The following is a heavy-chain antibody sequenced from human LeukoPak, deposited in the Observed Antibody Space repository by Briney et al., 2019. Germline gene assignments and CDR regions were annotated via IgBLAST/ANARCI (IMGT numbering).Heavy chain of an antibody. D-gene: IGHD3-9*01. CDR3: ARSTGFYFDY. Sequence: PSETLSLTYAVYGGSFSGYYWSWIRQPPGKGLEWIGEINHSGSTNYNPSLKSRVTISVDTSKNQFSLKLSSVTAADTAVYYCARSTGFYFDYWGQGTLVTVSS. J-gene: IGHJ4*02. V-gene: IGHV4-34*01. CDR1: GGSFSGYY. CDR2: INHSGST.